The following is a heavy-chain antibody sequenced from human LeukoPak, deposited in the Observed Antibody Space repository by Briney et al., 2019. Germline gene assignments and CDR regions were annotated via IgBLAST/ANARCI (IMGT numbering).Heavy chain of an antibody. J-gene: IGHJ4*02. D-gene: IGHD3-22*01. V-gene: IGHV4-30-4*01. CDR3: ASLRSSYYSLNY. CDR1: SGSISSGNYY. CDR2: IFNNENT. Sequence: SETLSLTCIVSSGSISSGNYYWSWIRQPPGKGLEWIGYIFNNENTYYNPSLKSRVTMSVDTSKNQLSLKLSSVTAADTAVYYCASLRSSYYSLNYWGQGTLVTVSS.